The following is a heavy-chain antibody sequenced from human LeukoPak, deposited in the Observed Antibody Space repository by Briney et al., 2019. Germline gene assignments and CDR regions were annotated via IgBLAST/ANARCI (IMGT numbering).Heavy chain of an antibody. CDR3: AKGFSYWDF. CDR1: GFTFSDYY. D-gene: IGHD5-18*01. Sequence: GGSLRLSCAASGFTFSDYYMSWIRQAPGQGLEWLSYISSSSTYTNYADSVKGRFSISRDNAKNSVYLQMNSLRAEDTAVYYWAKGFSYWDFWGRGTLVTVSS. J-gene: IGHJ1*01. CDR2: ISSSSTYT. V-gene: IGHV3-11*05.